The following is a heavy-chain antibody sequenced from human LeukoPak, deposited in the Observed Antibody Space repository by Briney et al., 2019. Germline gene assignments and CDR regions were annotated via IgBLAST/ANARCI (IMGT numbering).Heavy chain of an antibody. CDR3: ARHQGATSGYFPHYTYYYYYMDV. V-gene: IGHV1-18*01. CDR1: GYTFTSYG. Sequence: GASVKVSCKASGYTFTSYGISWVRQAPGQGLEWMGWISGYNGNTFFAQKLQGRVTMTTDTSTSTAYMEVRSLRSDDTAVYYCARHQGATSGYFPHYTYYYYYMDVWGKGTTVTVSS. D-gene: IGHD3-22*01. J-gene: IGHJ6*03. CDR2: ISGYNGNT.